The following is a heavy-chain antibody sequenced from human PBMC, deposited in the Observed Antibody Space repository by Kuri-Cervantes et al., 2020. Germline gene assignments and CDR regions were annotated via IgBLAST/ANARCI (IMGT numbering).Heavy chain of an antibody. V-gene: IGHV4-34*01. CDR2: INHSGST. Sequence: QTLSLTXAVXGGSXSGYYWSRIHXXPGXGLEWIXEINHSGSTNYNPSLXSRVTXXVDTSKXXFSLKLSSVTAADTAVYXXARNYNWNXXFSGGFDPWGQGALVTVSS. CDR1: GGSXSGYY. CDR3: ARNYNWNXXFSGGFDP. D-gene: IGHD1-1*01. J-gene: IGHJ5*02.